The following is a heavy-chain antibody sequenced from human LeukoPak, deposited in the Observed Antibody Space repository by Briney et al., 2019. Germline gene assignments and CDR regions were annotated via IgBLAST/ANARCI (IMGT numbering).Heavy chain of an antibody. CDR3: ARVRDSDNWWGAFDI. J-gene: IGHJ3*02. CDR1: GYRFSSSG. V-gene: IGHV1-18*01. CDR2: ISTVNGNS. Sequence: AASVKVSCKASGYRFSSSGITWVRQAPGQGPEWMGWISTVNGNSRYAQNFQGRVTLTTDTSTNIARLELTSLRSDDTAIYYCARVRDSDNWWGAFDIWGQGTMVTVSS. D-gene: IGHD1-1*01.